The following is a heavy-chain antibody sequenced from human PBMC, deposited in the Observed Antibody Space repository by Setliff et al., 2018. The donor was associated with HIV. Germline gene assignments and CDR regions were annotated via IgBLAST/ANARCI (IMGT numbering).Heavy chain of an antibody. CDR3: ARGLNYYGSGSYLPLGY. CDR2: IYNTGST. D-gene: IGHD3-10*01. J-gene: IGHJ4*02. Sequence: SETLSLTCTVSGDSISNYYWSWVRQPPGKGLEWIGYIYNTGSTYHSPSLESRVTISIDTSKNQISLKLRSVTAADTAVYYCARGLNYYGSGSYLPLGYWGQGTLVTVSS. CDR1: GDSISNYY. V-gene: IGHV4-59*12.